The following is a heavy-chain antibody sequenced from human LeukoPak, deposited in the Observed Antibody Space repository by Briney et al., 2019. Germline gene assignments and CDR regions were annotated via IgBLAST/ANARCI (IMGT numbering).Heavy chain of an antibody. CDR2: IDKKDKGYATAT. J-gene: IGHJ4*02. CDR3: TTGTLY. D-gene: IGHD1-14*01. CDR1: GFTFSGSA. Sequence: GGSLKLSCAASGFTFSGSAIHWVRPSSGKGLEWVGQIDKKDKGYATATAYAASVKGRFTISRDDSINTAYLQMNSLNTEDTAVYHCTTGTLYWGQGTLVTVSS. V-gene: IGHV3-73*01.